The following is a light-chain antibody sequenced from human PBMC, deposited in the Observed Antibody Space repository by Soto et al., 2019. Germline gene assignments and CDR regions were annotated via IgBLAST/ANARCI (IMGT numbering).Light chain of an antibody. CDR3: QQYKSFWT. CDR2: RAS. J-gene: IGKJ1*01. CDR1: ENINMW. V-gene: IGKV1-5*03. Sequence: IQMTQSPSTLSASVGDRVTITCRASENINMWLAWYQQKPGQAPRLLIQRASRVERGVPSRFSGSGSGTEFTLTISSLQSEDFATYYCQQYKSFWTFGQGPKVDIK.